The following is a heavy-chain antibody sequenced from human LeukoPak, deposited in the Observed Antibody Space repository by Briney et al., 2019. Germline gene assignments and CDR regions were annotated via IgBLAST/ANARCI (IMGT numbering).Heavy chain of an antibody. V-gene: IGHV4-30-4*01. Sequence: SETLSLTCTVSGVSISSGDYYWGWIRQPPGKGLEWIGYIYYSGSTYYNPSLKSRITISVDTSKNQFSLKLSSVTAADTAVYYCARARPSQDFDYWGQGTLVTVSS. J-gene: IGHJ4*02. CDR3: ARARPSQDFDY. CDR1: GVSISSGDYY. CDR2: IYYSGST.